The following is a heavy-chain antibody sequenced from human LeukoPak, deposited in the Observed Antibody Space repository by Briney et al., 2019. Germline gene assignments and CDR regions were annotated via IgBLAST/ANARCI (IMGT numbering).Heavy chain of an antibody. Sequence: SETLSLTCTVSGYSISSGYYWGWIRQPPGKGLEWIGSIYHSGSTYYNPSLKSRVTISVDTSKNQFSLKLSSVTAADTAVYYCASGISGFEARDWGQGTLVTVSS. CDR3: ASGISGFEARD. J-gene: IGHJ4*02. V-gene: IGHV4-38-2*02. CDR1: GYSISSGYY. CDR2: IYHSGST. D-gene: IGHD3-10*01.